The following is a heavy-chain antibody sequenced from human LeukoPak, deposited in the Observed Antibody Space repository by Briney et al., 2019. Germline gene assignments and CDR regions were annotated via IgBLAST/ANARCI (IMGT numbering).Heavy chain of an antibody. D-gene: IGHD6-19*01. V-gene: IGHV1-8*01. CDR3: ARGPQWRGDYYYMDV. J-gene: IGHJ6*03. Sequence: ASVNVSFKASGYSFTNFDINWVRQATGQGLEWMGWMNPNSGNKGYAQKFQGRVTMTMNTSITTAYMELSSLRSEDTAVYYCARGPQWRGDYYYMDVWGRGTTVTVSS. CDR1: GYSFTNFD. CDR2: MNPNSGNK.